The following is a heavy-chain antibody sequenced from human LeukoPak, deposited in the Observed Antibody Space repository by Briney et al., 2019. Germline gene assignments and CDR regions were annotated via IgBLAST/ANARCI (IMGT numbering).Heavy chain of an antibody. J-gene: IGHJ3*01. CDR3: ARGYSLDAFNV. V-gene: IGHV3-48*02. CDR1: GFTFSSYS. D-gene: IGHD1-1*01. Sequence: PGGSLRLSCAASGFTFSSYSMNWVRQAPGKGLEWVSYISSSSTIYYADSVKGRFTISRDNAKNSLYLQMNSLRDEDTAVYYCARGYSLDAFNVWGQGTMVTVSS. CDR2: ISSSSTI.